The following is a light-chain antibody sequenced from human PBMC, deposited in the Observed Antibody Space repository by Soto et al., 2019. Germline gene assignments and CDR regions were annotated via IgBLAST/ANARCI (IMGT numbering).Light chain of an antibody. J-gene: IGLJ1*01. V-gene: IGLV2-14*01. CDR2: DVT. CDR1: SSDVGGFEY. Sequence: QSVLSQPASVSGSPGQSITISCTGTSSDVGGFEYVSWYQHQPGKAPKLIIYDVTKRPSGVSNRFSGSKSGNTASLTVSGLQAEDEADYYCSSYAGSRLYVFGTGTKVTV. CDR3: SSYAGSRLYV.